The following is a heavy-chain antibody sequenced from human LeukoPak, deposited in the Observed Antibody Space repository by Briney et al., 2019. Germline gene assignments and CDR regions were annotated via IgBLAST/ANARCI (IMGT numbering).Heavy chain of an antibody. D-gene: IGHD2-21*02. V-gene: IGHV3-33*01. CDR2: IWYDGSNK. CDR3: AREGYCGGDCSNFDY. Sequence: GGSLRLSCAASGFTFSSYGMHWVRQAPGKGLEWVAVIWYDGSNKYYADSVKGRFTISRDNSKNTLYLQMNSLRAEDTAVYYCAREGYCGGDCSNFDYWGQGTLVTASS. CDR1: GFTFSSYG. J-gene: IGHJ4*02.